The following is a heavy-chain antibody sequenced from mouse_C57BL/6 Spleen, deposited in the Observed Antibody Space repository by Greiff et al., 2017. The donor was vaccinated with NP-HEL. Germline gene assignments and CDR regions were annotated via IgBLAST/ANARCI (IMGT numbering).Heavy chain of an antibody. CDR1: GYTFTDYE. V-gene: IGHV1-15*01. Sequence: QVQLQQSGAELVRPGASVTLSCKASGYTFTDYEMHWVKRTPVHGLEWIGAIDPETGGTAYNQKFKGKAILTADKSSSTAYMELRSLTSEDSAVYYCTRPLTAQAPGFDDWGQGTTLTVSS. D-gene: IGHD3-2*02. J-gene: IGHJ2*01. CDR3: TRPLTAQAPGFDD. CDR2: IDPETGGT.